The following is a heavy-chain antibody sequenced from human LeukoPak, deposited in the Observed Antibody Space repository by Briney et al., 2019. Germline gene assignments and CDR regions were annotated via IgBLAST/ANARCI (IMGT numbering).Heavy chain of an antibody. D-gene: IGHD2-21*01. CDR1: GFTFSDYY. J-gene: IGHJ4*02. CDR3: ARDENASPYIDY. Sequence: GGSLRLSCAASGFTFSDYYMSWIRQAPGKGLEWVSYISNSGSTIYYADSVKGRFTISRDNAKNSLYLQMNSLRAEDTAVYYCARDENASPYIDYWGQGTLVTVSS. CDR2: ISNSGSTI. V-gene: IGHV3-11*01.